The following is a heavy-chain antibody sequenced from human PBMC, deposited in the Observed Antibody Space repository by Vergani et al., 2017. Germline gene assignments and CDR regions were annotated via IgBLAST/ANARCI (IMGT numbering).Heavy chain of an antibody. Sequence: QVQLQESGPGLVKPSETLSLTCTVSGGSISSYYWSWIRQPPGKGLEWIGYIYYSGSTNYNPSLKSRFTISVDTSKNQFSLKMSSVTAADTAVYYCARVLGSYCSGGSCYSEDDAFDIWGQGTMVTVSS. CDR2: IYYSGST. CDR3: ARVLGSYCSGGSCYSEDDAFDI. D-gene: IGHD2-15*01. CDR1: GGSISSYY. J-gene: IGHJ3*02. V-gene: IGHV4-59*01.